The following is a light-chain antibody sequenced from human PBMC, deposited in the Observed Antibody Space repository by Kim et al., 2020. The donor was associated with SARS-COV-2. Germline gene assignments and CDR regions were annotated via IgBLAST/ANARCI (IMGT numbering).Light chain of an antibody. CDR3: SSYTTSNTVI. Sequence: QSALTQPASVSGSPGQSITISCTGSSSDVGAYDYVSWYQQHSGKAPKLTIFDLSHRPSGVSNRFSGSKSGHTASLTISGLQADDEADYYCSSYTTSNTVIFGGGTQLTVL. J-gene: IGLJ2*01. CDR2: DLS. V-gene: IGLV2-14*03. CDR1: SSDVGAYDY.